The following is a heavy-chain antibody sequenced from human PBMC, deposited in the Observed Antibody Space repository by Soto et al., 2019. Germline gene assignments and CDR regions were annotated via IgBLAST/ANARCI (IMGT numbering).Heavy chain of an antibody. CDR3: AKDLTLLWFGDGDAFDI. CDR1: GFTFSSYA. V-gene: IGHV3-23*01. Sequence: GGSLRLSCAASGFTFSSYAMSWVRQAPGKGLGWVSAISGSGGSTYYADSVKGRFTISRDNSKNTLYLQMNSLRAEETAVYYCAKDLTLLWFGDGDAFDIWGQGTMVTVSS. D-gene: IGHD3-10*01. J-gene: IGHJ3*02. CDR2: ISGSGGST.